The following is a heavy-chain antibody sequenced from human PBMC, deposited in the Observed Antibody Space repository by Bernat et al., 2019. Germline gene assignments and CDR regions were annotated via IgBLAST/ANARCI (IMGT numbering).Heavy chain of an antibody. V-gene: IGHV3-33*06. CDR2: IWDDGSNK. CDR1: GFTFRNFG. J-gene: IGHJ4*02. CDR3: AKEFRDYYDSRILGY. Sequence: QVQLVESGGGVVQPGRSLRLSCAASGFTFRNFGMHWVRQPPGKGLEWVAIIWDDGSNKYYADSVKGRFTISRDNSKNTLYLQMNSLRAEDTAVYYCAKEFRDYYDSRILGYWGQGTLVTVSS. D-gene: IGHD3-22*01.